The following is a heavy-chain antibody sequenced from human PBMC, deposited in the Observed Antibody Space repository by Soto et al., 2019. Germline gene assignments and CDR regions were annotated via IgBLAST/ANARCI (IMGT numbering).Heavy chain of an antibody. Sequence: PWGSLRLSCTASGSLVSDTYVNWVRQAPGKGLEWVSVISNRGDTHYADSVRGRFSLSRDISDNTLHLQMNNLRVEDTAVYYCAREPRYCRGGSCSITGDAYDIWGQGTMVTVSS. V-gene: IGHV3-66*01. CDR2: ISNRGDT. D-gene: IGHD2-15*01. CDR1: GSLVSDTY. CDR3: AREPRYCRGGSCSITGDAYDI. J-gene: IGHJ3*02.